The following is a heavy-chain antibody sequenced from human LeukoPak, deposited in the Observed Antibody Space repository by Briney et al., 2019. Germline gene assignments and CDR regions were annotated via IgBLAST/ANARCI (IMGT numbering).Heavy chain of an antibody. CDR3: AKDASSSWYYYFDY. V-gene: IGHV3-9*01. J-gene: IGHJ4*02. D-gene: IGHD6-13*01. Sequence: PGGSLRLSCAASGFTFDDYAMHWVRHAPGKGLEWVSGISWNSGSIGYADSVKGRFTISRDNAKNSLYLQMNSLRAEDTALYYCAKDASSSWYYYFDYWGQGTLVTVSS. CDR2: ISWNSGSI. CDR1: GFTFDDYA.